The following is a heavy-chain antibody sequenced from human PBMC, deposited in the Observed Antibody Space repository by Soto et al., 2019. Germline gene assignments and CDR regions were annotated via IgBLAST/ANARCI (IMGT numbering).Heavy chain of an antibody. V-gene: IGHV3-23*01. CDR2: ILVDGRT. CDR3: VKVLARGVGVPRFYFDS. J-gene: IGHJ4*02. CDR1: GFICSSYD. D-gene: IGHD2-2*01. Sequence: GGSLRLSCAASGFICSSYDMSWVRQAPGKGLEWVSTILVDGRTFYVDSVKGRFTISRDSSKNTVYLHVNSLRAEDTAVYYCVKVLARGVGVPRFYFDSWGQGALVTVSS.